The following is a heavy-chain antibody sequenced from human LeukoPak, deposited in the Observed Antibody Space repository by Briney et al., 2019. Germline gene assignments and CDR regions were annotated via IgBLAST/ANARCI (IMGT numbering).Heavy chain of an antibody. CDR1: GGSISTYY. J-gene: IGHJ4*02. CDR2: IHYSGTT. D-gene: IGHD1-1*01. Sequence: PPETLSLTCTVSGGSISTYYWSWIRQSPGKGLEWIGYIHYSGTTNYNPSLKSRVTMLLDTSKNQFSLRLTSVTAADTAVYYCARVGDWNDLVYWGQGIRVTVSS. V-gene: IGHV4-59*01. CDR3: ARVGDWNDLVY.